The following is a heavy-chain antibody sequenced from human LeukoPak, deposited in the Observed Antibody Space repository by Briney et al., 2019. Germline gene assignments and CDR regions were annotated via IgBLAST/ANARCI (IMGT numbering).Heavy chain of an antibody. D-gene: IGHD6-19*01. Sequence: PSETLSLTCAVYGGSFSGYYWSWIRQPPGKGLEWIGEINHSGSTNYNPSLTSRVTISVDTSKNQFSLKLSSVTAADTAVYYCARHTVIAVAGTGFDPWGQGTLVTVSS. CDR2: INHSGST. V-gene: IGHV4-34*01. CDR3: ARHTVIAVAGTGFDP. CDR1: GGSFSGYY. J-gene: IGHJ5*02.